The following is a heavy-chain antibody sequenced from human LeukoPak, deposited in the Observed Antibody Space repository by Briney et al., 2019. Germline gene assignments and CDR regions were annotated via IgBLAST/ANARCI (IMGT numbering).Heavy chain of an antibody. Sequence: QPGGSLRLSCAASGFTFSSYWMSWVRQAPGKGLEWVANIKQDGSEKYYVDSVKGRFTISRDNAKNSLYLQMNSLRAEDTAVYYCARVSPYYYDSSGGSYFDYWGQGTLVTVSS. CDR3: ARVSPYYYDSSGGSYFDY. J-gene: IGHJ4*02. CDR1: GFTFSSYW. V-gene: IGHV3-7*01. D-gene: IGHD3-22*01. CDR2: IKQDGSEK.